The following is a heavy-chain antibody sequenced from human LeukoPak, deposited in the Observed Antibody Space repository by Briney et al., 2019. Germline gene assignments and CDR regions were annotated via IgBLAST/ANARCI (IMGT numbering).Heavy chain of an antibody. D-gene: IGHD2-2*01. J-gene: IGHJ4*02. Sequence: SETLSLTCTVSGDSVSSDDYYWSWIRQPPGKGLQWIGNIYYSGSTSYNPSLKSRVTISVDTSKNQFSLKLNSVAAADTAVYFCARDGGGTSRPFDYWGLGTPVTVSS. CDR1: GDSVSSDDYY. CDR2: IYYSGST. V-gene: IGHV4-61*08. CDR3: ARDGGGTSRPFDY.